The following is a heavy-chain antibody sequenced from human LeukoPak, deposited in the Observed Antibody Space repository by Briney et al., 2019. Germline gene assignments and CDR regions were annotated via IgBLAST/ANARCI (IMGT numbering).Heavy chain of an antibody. CDR2: ISNSDGST. CDR3: VAGNGWLGDY. D-gene: IGHD6-19*01. CDR1: GFTFSSYA. V-gene: IGHV3-23*01. J-gene: IGHJ4*02. Sequence: GGSLRLSCAASGFTFSSYAMSWVRQAPGKGLEWVSTISNSDGSTYYADSVKGRFTISRDNGKNVLYLQMSSLRVEDTAVYYCVAGNGWLGDYWGQGTLVTVSS.